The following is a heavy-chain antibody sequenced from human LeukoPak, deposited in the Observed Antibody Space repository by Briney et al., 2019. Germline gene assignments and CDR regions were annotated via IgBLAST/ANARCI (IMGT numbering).Heavy chain of an antibody. CDR3: ARKIAAAEDY. D-gene: IGHD6-13*01. CDR2: ISSSSSYI. Sequence: GGSLRLSCAASGFTFSSYSINWVRQAPGKGLEWVSSISSSSSYIYYAVSVKGRFTISRDNAKNSLYLQMNSLRAEDTAVNYCARKIAAAEDYWGQGTLVTVSS. CDR1: GFTFSSYS. V-gene: IGHV3-21*01. J-gene: IGHJ4*02.